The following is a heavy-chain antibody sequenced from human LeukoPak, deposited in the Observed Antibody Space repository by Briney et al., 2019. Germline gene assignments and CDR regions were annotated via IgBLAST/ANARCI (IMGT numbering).Heavy chain of an antibody. D-gene: IGHD2-2*01. CDR2: IYYSGST. J-gene: IGHJ6*03. V-gene: IGHV4-59*01. Sequence: SETLSLTCTVSGGSISSYYWSWIRQPPGKGLEWIGYIYYSGSTNYNPSLKSRVTISVDKSKNQFSLKLSSVTAADTAVYYCARVGCSSTSCYYYYYMDVWGKGTTVTVSS. CDR3: ARVGCSSTSCYYYYYMDV. CDR1: GGSISSYY.